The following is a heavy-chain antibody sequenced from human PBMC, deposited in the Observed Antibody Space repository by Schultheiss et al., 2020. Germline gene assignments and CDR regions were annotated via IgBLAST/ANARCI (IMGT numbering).Heavy chain of an antibody. Sequence: GESLKISCAASGFTFSSYAMSWVRQAPGKGLEWVSAISGSGGSTYYADSVKGRFTISRDNSKNTLYLQMNSLRAEDTAVYYCAKIPGYGGNQIDYWGQGTLVTVSS. D-gene: IGHD4-23*01. V-gene: IGHV3-23*01. CDR2: ISGSGGST. CDR1: GFTFSSYA. J-gene: IGHJ4*02. CDR3: AKIPGYGGNQIDY.